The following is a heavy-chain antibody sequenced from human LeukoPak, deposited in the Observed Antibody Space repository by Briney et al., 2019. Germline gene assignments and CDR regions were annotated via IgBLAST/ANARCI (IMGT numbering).Heavy chain of an antibody. CDR1: GGSISSYY. D-gene: IGHD5-24*01. V-gene: IGHV4-59*01. Sequence: PSETLSLTCTVSGGSISSYYWSWIRQPPGKGLEWIGYFYYSGSTNYNPSLKSRVTISVDTSKNQFSLKLSSVTAADTAVYYCARGRRWLDYWGQGTLVTVSS. J-gene: IGHJ4*02. CDR2: FYYSGST. CDR3: ARGRRWLDY.